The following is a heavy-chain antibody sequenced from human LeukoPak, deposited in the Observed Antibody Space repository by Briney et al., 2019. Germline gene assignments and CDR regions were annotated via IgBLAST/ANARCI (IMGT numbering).Heavy chain of an antibody. CDR2: ISSDGSGT. Sequence: GGSLRLSCAASGFTFSRYWMHWVRQAPGKGLVWVSRISSDGSGTMYADSVKGRFTISRDNAKNTLYLQMNSLRAEDTAVYYCARAGGPEGWFDPWGQGTLVTVSS. CDR3: ARAGGPEGWFDP. D-gene: IGHD3-10*01. CDR1: GFTFSRYW. J-gene: IGHJ5*02. V-gene: IGHV3-74*03.